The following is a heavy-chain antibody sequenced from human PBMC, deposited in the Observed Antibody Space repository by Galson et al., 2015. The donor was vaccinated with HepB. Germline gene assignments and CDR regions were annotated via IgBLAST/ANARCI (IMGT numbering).Heavy chain of an antibody. CDR2: ISGSGGST. J-gene: IGHJ4*02. CDR3: AKAGHSSGWFYYFDY. V-gene: IGHV3-23*01. CDR1: GFTFSSYA. D-gene: IGHD6-19*01. Sequence: SLRLSCAASGFTFSSYAMSWVRQAPGKGLEWVSAISGSGGSTYYADSVKGRFTISRDNSKNTLYLQMNSLRAEDTAVYYCAKAGHSSGWFYYFDYRGQGTLVTVSS.